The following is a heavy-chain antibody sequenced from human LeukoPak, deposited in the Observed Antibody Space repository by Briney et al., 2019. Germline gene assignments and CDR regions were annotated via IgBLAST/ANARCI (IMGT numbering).Heavy chain of an antibody. CDR2: ISTNGGVT. D-gene: IGHD4-23*01. CDR3: AKETDYGGNLYCDY. V-gene: IGHV3-64*01. CDR1: GFTFSSYA. J-gene: IGHJ4*02. Sequence: PGGSLRLSCAASGFTFSSYAIHWVRQAPGKGLEYVSGISTNGGVTYYANSVKGRVTISRDNSKNTLYLQMNSLRAEDTAVYYCAKETDYGGNLYCDYWGQGTLVTVSS.